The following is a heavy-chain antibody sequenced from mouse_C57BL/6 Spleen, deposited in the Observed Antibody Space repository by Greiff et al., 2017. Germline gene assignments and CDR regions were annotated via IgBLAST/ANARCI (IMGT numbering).Heavy chain of an antibody. CDR3: AKRAVVATDAMDY. V-gene: IGHV1-82*01. CDR1: GYAFSSSW. Sequence: VQLQQSGPELVKPGASVKISCKASGYAFSSSWMNWVKQRPGKGLEWIGRIYPGDGDTNYNGKFKGKATLTADKSSSTAYMKLSSLTSEDSAVYFCAKRAVVATDAMDYWGQGTSVTVSS. D-gene: IGHD1-1*01. J-gene: IGHJ4*01. CDR2: IYPGDGDT.